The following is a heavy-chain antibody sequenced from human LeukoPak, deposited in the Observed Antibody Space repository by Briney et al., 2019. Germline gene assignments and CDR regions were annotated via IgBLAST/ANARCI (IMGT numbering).Heavy chain of an antibody. Sequence: ASVKVSCKASGYTFAAQYMHWVRQAPGQGLEWMGWINPNNGDTKYAQSFLGRVTMTRDTSTTTAYMELSSLRSDDTAVYFCASYPRSIPTPPFDYWGQGTLVTVSS. D-gene: IGHD2-21*01. CDR1: GYTFAAQY. V-gene: IGHV1-2*02. CDR3: ASYPRSIPTPPFDY. J-gene: IGHJ4*02. CDR2: INPNNGDT.